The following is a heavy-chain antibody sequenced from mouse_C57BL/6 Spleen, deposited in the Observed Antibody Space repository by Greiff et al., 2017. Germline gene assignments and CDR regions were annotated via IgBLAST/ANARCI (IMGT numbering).Heavy chain of an antibody. D-gene: IGHD2-3*01. CDR2: INPNNGGT. Sequence: EVQLQQSGPELVKPGASVKISCKASGYTFTDYYMNWVKQSPGKSLEWIGDINPNNGGTSYNQKFKGKATLTVDKSSSTAYLELRSLTSDDSAFYYGARTGNGYYAWCAYWGQGTLVTFSA. CDR1: GYTFTDYY. J-gene: IGHJ3*01. CDR3: ARTGNGYYAWCAY. V-gene: IGHV1-26*01.